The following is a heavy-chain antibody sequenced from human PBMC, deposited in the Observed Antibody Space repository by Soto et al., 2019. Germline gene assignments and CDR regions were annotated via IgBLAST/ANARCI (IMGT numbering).Heavy chain of an antibody. CDR3: VRSGDNYNLLDY. D-gene: IGHD1-1*01. CDR1: GFTFSDHY. V-gene: IGHV3-11*06. CDR2: SSNSGSFT. J-gene: IGHJ4*02. Sequence: SLRLSCAASGFTFSDHYMGWIRQAPGKGLELIGYSSNSGSFTRYADSVKGRFSISRDNAKNSLYLQINSLRGDDTATYFCVRSGDNYNLLDYWGQGTPVNVSS.